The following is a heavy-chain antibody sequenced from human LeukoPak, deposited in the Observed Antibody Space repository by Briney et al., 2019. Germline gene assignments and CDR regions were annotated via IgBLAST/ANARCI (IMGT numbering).Heavy chain of an antibody. V-gene: IGHV4-34*01. CDR2: INHSGST. CDR3: ARGFVITFGGVIGTRAFDI. D-gene: IGHD3-16*02. Sequence: SETLSLTCAVYGGSFSGYYWSWIRQPPGKGLEWIGEINHSGSTNYNPSLKSRVTISVDTSKNQFSLKLSSVTAADTAVYYCARGFVITFGGVIGTRAFDIWGQGTMVTVSS. CDR1: GGSFSGYY. J-gene: IGHJ3*02.